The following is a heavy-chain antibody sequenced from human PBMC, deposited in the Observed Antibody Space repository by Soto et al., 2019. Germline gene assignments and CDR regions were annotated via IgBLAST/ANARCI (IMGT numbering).Heavy chain of an antibody. Sequence: GGSLRLSCAASGFTFSSYAMSWVRQAPGKGLEWVSAISGSGGSTYYADSVKGRFTISRDNSENTLYLQMNSLRAEDTAVYYCAKDRPLLWFGESYFDYWGQGTLVTVSS. CDR1: GFTFSSYA. CDR2: ISGSGGST. V-gene: IGHV3-23*01. J-gene: IGHJ4*02. D-gene: IGHD3-10*01. CDR3: AKDRPLLWFGESYFDY.